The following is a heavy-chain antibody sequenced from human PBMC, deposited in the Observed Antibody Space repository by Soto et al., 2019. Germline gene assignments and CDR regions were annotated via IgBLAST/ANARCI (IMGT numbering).Heavy chain of an antibody. J-gene: IGHJ1*01. V-gene: IGHV4-61*01. D-gene: IGHD6-6*01. CDR1: GGSVSSDNHY. CDR3: ARVPSALGYFQH. Sequence: SETLSLTCTVSGGSVSSDNHYWTWIRQPPGKGLEWIGYAHYSGSTNYNPSLKSRVTISVDTSKNQFSLKLSSVTAAVTAVYYCARVPSALGYFQHWGQGTLVTVSS. CDR2: AHYSGST.